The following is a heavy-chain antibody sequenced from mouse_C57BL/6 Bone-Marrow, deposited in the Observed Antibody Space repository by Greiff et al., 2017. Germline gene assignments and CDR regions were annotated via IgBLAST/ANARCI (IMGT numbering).Heavy chain of an antibody. Sequence: EVKLVESGGGLVKPGGSLKLSCAASGFTFSDYGMHWVRQAPEKGLEWVAYISSGSSTIYYAATVKGRFTISRDNAKNTLFLQMTSLRSEDTAMYYCARSNTPWFAYWGQGTLVTVSA. CDR1: GFTFSDYG. CDR3: ARSNTPWFAY. CDR2: ISSGSSTI. J-gene: IGHJ3*01. D-gene: IGHD5-1-1*01. V-gene: IGHV5-17*01.